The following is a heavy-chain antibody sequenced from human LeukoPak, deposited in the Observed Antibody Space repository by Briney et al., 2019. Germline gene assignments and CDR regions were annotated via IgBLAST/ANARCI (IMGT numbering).Heavy chain of an antibody. V-gene: IGHV1-18*01. Sequence: ASVKVSCKASGYTFTDFGISWVRQAPGQGPEWMGWISAYNGDIIYGQKFQGRVTMTTDTSTSTAYMELRSLRSDDTAVYYCARIRPLLYDSSGYYSEGNAFDIWGQGTMVTVSS. CDR3: ARIRPLLYDSSGYYSEGNAFDI. D-gene: IGHD3-22*01. J-gene: IGHJ3*02. CDR2: ISAYNGDI. CDR1: GYTFTDFG.